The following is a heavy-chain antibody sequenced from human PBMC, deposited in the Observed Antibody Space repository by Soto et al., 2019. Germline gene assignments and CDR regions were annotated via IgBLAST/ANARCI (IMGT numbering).Heavy chain of an antibody. CDR3: ARRLTGTTSPIIDY. Sequence: EVQLVQSGAEVKKPGESLKISCKGSGYTFTNYWLGWVRQMPGKGLEWMGIIHPRDSDIRYSPSFEGQVSISVDKSISTVYLQWSSLKASDTAMFYCARRLTGTTSPIIDYWGQGTLVTVSS. CDR2: IHPRDSDI. V-gene: IGHV5-51*01. J-gene: IGHJ4*02. D-gene: IGHD1-7*01. CDR1: GYTFTNYW.